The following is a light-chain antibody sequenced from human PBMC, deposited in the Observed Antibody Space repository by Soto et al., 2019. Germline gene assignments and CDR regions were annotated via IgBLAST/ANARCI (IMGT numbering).Light chain of an antibody. Sequence: IVLTQSPGTLSLSPGERATLSCRASQSVTSSYLAWYQQKPGQAPRLLIYGASSRATGIPDRFSGSGSGTDFTLTISRLEPEDFAVYYCQQYVPSPLTVGGGTKVEIK. CDR3: QQYVPSPLT. J-gene: IGKJ4*01. CDR1: QSVTSSY. CDR2: GAS. V-gene: IGKV3-20*01.